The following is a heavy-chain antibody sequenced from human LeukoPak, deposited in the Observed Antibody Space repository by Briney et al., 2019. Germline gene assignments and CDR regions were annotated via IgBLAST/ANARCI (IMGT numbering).Heavy chain of an antibody. V-gene: IGHV1-46*01. CDR1: GYTFTSYY. CDR3: ARDPTPWGAATYYFDY. J-gene: IGHJ4*02. Sequence: ASVTVSCKASGYTFTSYYMHWVRQAPGQGLEWMGIINPSGGSTSYAQKFQGRVTMTRDTSTSTVYMELSSLRSEDTAVYYCARDPTPWGAATYYFDYWGQGTLVTVSS. CDR2: INPSGGST. D-gene: IGHD2-15*01.